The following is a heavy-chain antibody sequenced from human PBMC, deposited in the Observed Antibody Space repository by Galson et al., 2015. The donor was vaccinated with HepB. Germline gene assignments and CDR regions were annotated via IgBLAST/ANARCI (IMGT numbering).Heavy chain of an antibody. CDR3: ARDRSGYDYFDY. V-gene: IGHV3-21*01. D-gene: IGHD5-12*01. CDR2: ISSSSSYI. CDR1: GFTFSSYS. J-gene: IGHJ4*02. Sequence: SLRLSCAASGFTFSSYSMNWVRQAPGKGLEWVSSISSSSSYIYYADSVKGRFTISRDNAKNSLYLQMNSLRAEDTAVYYCARDRSGYDYFDYWGQGTLVTVSS.